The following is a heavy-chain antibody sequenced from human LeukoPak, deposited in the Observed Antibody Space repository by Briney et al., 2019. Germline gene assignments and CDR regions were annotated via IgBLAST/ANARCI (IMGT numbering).Heavy chain of an antibody. J-gene: IGHJ6*03. CDR2: ISSTGNNK. V-gene: IGHV3-48*03. CDR1: GFTFSSYE. Sequence: GGSLRLSCAASGFTFSSYEMNWVRQAPGKGLEWVSYISSTGNNKYYADSVKGRFNISRDNAKNSLYLQMNSLRAEDTAVYYCARDQSKWELLSRRNNYYYMDVWGXGTTVTIS. CDR3: ARDQSKWELLSRRNNYYYMDV. D-gene: IGHD1-26*01.